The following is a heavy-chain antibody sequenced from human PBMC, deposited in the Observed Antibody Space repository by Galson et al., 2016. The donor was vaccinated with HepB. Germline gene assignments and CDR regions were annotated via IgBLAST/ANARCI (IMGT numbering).Heavy chain of an antibody. V-gene: IGHV4-31*03. CDR3: ARVIVFSTYYDILTGDYRAVDAFDI. CDR2: IDYSGST. J-gene: IGHJ3*02. CDR1: GGSISSGGYY. D-gene: IGHD3-9*01. Sequence: TLSLTCTVSGGSISSGGYYWSWIRQHPGKGLEWIGNIDYSGSTYHNPSLKSRVIISVDTSKNQFSLKLSSVTAADTAVYYCARVIVFSTYYDILTGDYRAVDAFDIWGQGTMVTVSS.